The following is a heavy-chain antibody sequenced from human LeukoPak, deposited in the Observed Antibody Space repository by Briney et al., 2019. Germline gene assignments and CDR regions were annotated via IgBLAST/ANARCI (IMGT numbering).Heavy chain of an antibody. V-gene: IGHV4-34*01. CDR1: GGCFSGYY. Sequence: SETLSLTCAVYGGCFSGYYWSWIRQPPGKGLEWIGEINHSGSTNYNPSLKSRVTISVDTSKNQFSLKLSSVTAADTAVYYCARAGPAHAPSIFGVVIRLYSFDYWGQGTLVTVSS. CDR3: ARAGPAHAPSIFGVVIRLYSFDY. D-gene: IGHD3-3*01. J-gene: IGHJ4*02. CDR2: INHSGST.